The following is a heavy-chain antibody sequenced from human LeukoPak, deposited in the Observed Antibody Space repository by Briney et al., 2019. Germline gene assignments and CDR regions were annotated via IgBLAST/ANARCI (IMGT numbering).Heavy chain of an antibody. CDR2: ISGSGGST. Sequence: GGSLRLSCAASGFTFSSYAMSWVRQAPGKGLEWVSAISGSGGSTYYADSVKGRFTISRDNSKNTLYLQMNSLRAEDTAVYYCAKCRSKSPYYYGMDVWGQGTTVTVSS. V-gene: IGHV3-23*01. CDR1: GFTFSSYA. CDR3: AKCRSKSPYYYGMDV. J-gene: IGHJ6*02.